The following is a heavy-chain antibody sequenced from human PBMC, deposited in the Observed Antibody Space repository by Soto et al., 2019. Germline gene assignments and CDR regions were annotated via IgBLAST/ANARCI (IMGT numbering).Heavy chain of an antibody. J-gene: IGHJ4*02. CDR2: ISGSGGNT. D-gene: IGHD3-10*01. V-gene: IGHV3-23*01. CDR3: ARTGSYNMYFFDY. CDR1: GFTFSSYA. Sequence: GGSLRLSCTASGFTFSSYAMSWVRQAPGKGLEWVSAISGSGGNTYYADSVKGRFTISRDNSKNTLYLQMNSLGAEDTAIYYCARTGSYNMYFFDYWGQGTLVTVSS.